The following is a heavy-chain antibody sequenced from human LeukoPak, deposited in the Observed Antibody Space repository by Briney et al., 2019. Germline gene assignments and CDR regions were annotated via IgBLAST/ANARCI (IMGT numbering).Heavy chain of an antibody. CDR2: INPNSGGT. CDR1: GYTFTGYY. V-gene: IGHV1-2*02. J-gene: IGHJ5*02. D-gene: IGHD2-8*01. Sequence: ASVKVSCKASGYTFTGYYMHWVRQAPGQGLEWMGWINPNSGGTNYAQKFQGRVTMTRDTSITTDYMELSRLRPDDTAVYYCAREFCTNGVCYRGRWFDPWGQGTLVTVSS. CDR3: AREFCTNGVCYRGRWFDP.